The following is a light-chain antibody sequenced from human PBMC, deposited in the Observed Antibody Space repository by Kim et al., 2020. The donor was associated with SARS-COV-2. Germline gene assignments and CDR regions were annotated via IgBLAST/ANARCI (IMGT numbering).Light chain of an antibody. CDR2: WAS. V-gene: IGKV4-1*01. Sequence: RAPSNCKSSQSVLHSSDNKNYLAWFQQKPGQPPKLLIYWASTRESGVPDRFSGSGSGTDFTLTISSLQAEDVAVYYCQQYYSSPHTFGQGTKLEI. CDR3: QQYYSSPHT. J-gene: IGKJ2*01. CDR1: QSVLHSSDNKNY.